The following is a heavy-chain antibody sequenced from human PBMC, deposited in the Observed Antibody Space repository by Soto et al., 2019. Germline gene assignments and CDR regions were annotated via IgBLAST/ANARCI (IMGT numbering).Heavy chain of an antibody. D-gene: IGHD2-15*01. Sequence: ASVKVSCKASGYTCTRYNVDWVREAPGQGLEWMAIINPSGGTTYYVQKFEGRVTLTTDTSTSTVHMELSSLRSDDTAVYYCARVRGGGREYFFDYRGQGNLVNVSS. V-gene: IGHV1-46*01. CDR2: INPSGGTT. CDR3: ARVRGGGREYFFDY. CDR1: GYTCTRYN. J-gene: IGHJ4*02.